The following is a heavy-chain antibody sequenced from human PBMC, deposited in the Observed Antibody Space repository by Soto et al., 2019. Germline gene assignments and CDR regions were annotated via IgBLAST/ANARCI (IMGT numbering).Heavy chain of an antibody. CDR1: GGSISSNNW. V-gene: IGHV4-4*02. Sequence: QVQLQESGPGLVKPSGTLSLTCAVSGGSISSNNWWSWVRQPPGKGLEWIGEIYHSGSTNYNPSLMSRVTISIDKNKSQCSSKLRAVTAANAGEYYCARSTVTEDYWGQGTLVTVSS. D-gene: IGHD4-17*01. CDR2: IYHSGST. J-gene: IGHJ4*02. CDR3: ARSTVTEDY.